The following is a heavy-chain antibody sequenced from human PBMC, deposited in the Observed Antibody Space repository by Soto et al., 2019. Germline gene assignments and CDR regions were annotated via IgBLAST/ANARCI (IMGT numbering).Heavy chain of an antibody. D-gene: IGHD3-10*01. J-gene: IGHJ4*02. CDR2: IRSKAYGGTT. CDR1: GFTFGDYA. V-gene: IGHV3-49*04. CDR3: TRGGPKGSAAVDY. Sequence: GGSLRLSCTASGFTFGDYAMSWVRQAPGKGLEWVGFIRSKAYGGTTEYAASVKGRFTISRDDSKSIAYLQMNSLKTEYTAVYYCTRGGPKGSAAVDYWGQGTLVTVSS.